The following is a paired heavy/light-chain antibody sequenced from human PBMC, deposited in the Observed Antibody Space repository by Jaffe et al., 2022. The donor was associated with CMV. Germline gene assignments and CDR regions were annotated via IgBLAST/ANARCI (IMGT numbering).Light chain of an antibody. CDR2: DAS. Sequence: EIVLTQSPATLSLSPGERATLSCRASQIVSSNLVWYQQKPGQAPRLLIYDASNRATGIPARFSGSGSGTDFTLTISSLEPEDFAVYYCQQRSNWPLTFGGGTKVEIK. J-gene: IGKJ4*01. CDR1: QIVSSN. V-gene: IGKV3-11*01. CDR3: QQRSNWPLT.
Heavy chain of an antibody. CDR3: AKGGRAGAGNFDM. V-gene: IGHV3-23*01. CDR1: GFTFSSYA. J-gene: IGHJ3*02. Sequence: EVQLLESGGGLLQPGGSLRLSCAASGFTFSSYAMSWVRQAPGKGLEWVSSIGTSASSTFYADSVKGRFTISRDNSKNTLYLQMNSLRAEDTAVYYCAKGGRAGAGNFDMWGQGTMVTVSS. D-gene: IGHD6-13*01. CDR2: IGTSASST.